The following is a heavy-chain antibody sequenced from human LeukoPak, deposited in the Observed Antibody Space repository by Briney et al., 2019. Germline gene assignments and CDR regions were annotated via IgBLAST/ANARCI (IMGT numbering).Heavy chain of an antibody. CDR2: IWYDGSNK. J-gene: IGHJ4*02. D-gene: IGHD3-3*01. V-gene: IGHV3-30*02. CDR1: GFTFSSYG. Sequence: GGSLRLSCAASGFTFSSYGMHWVRQAPGKGLEWVAVIWYDGSNKYYADSVKGRFTISRDNSKNTLYLQMNSLRVEDTAVYYCAKDLWRGQPGFDYWGQGTLVTVSS. CDR3: AKDLWRGQPGFDY.